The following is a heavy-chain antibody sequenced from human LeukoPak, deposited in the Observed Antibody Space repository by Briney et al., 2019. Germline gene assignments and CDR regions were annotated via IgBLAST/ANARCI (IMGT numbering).Heavy chain of an antibody. Sequence: PGGSLRLSCVASGFTISSNYMSWVRRAPGKGLEWVSVIYSGGSTYYANSVKGRFTISRDTSKNTLYLQMNSLGAEDTAVYHYARDNEKGEPRAWAFDVWGQGTMVTVSS. CDR2: IYSGGST. CDR3: ARDNEKGEPRAWAFDV. D-gene: IGHD1-26*01. J-gene: IGHJ3*01. CDR1: GFTISSNY. V-gene: IGHV3-66*01.